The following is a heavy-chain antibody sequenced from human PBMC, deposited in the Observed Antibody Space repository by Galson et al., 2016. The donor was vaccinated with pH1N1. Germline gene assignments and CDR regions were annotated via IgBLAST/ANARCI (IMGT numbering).Heavy chain of an antibody. CDR1: GFNFGHHG. CDR3: ARGAIRISGMEIEHRGYFDA. V-gene: IGHV3-33*01. CDR2: IWFDGTER. D-gene: IGHD1-1*01. J-gene: IGHJ4*02. Sequence: SLRLSCAASGFNFGHHGMHWVRQAPGEGLEWVAVIWFDGTERYYADAVAGRFTISRDNSDKTVHLQMNSPRVEDTAIYFCARGAIRISGMEIEHRGYFDAWGRGTLVTVSS.